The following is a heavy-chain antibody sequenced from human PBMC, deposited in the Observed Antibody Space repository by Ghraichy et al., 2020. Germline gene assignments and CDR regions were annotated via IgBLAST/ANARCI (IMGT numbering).Heavy chain of an antibody. V-gene: IGHV3-23*01. CDR2: ISVSGGTT. D-gene: IGHD3-22*01. Sequence: GGSLRLSCAASGFTYSSYAMSWVRQAPEKGLEWVADISVSGGTTHYADSVKGRFTISRDNRGNTLYLQMNTLRVEDTAVYYCATYYYESSGHYAFDYWGQGILVTVYS. CDR3: ATYYYESSGHYAFDY. J-gene: IGHJ4*02. CDR1: GFTYSSYA.